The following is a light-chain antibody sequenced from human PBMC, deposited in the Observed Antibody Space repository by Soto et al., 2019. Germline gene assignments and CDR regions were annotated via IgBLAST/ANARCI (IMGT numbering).Light chain of an antibody. V-gene: IGLV2-8*01. CDR1: AGDIGRYNY. CDR2: EVT. Sequence: QSALTQPPSASGSPGQSVTISCIGTAGDIGRYNYVSWYQHHPGKAPKLIIYEVTKRPSGVPDRFSGSKSGNTASLTISGLQAADEADYYCSLYTSENTYVFGTGTKVTVL. CDR3: SLYTSENTYV. J-gene: IGLJ1*01.